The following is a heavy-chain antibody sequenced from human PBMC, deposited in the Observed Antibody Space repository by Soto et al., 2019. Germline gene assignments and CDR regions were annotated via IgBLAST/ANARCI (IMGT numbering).Heavy chain of an antibody. CDR3: ANEWGDY. J-gene: IGHJ4*02. CDR2: IAGSDGRT. CDR1: GITLSDYA. D-gene: IGHD7-27*01. Sequence: VQLLESGGGLVQPGGSLTLSCAASGITLSDYAVNWVRQAPGKGLEWVSGIAGSDGRTYYIDSVKGRFNISRDSSKNTVYLQMRSLRAEDTALYFCANEWGDYWGQGTLVNVSS. V-gene: IGHV3-23*01.